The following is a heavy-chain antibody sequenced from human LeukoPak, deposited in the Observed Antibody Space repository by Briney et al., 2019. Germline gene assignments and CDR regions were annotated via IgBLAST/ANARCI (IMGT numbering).Heavy chain of an antibody. D-gene: IGHD6-25*01. CDR3: ARRAYSSAWGEGFDY. Sequence: SETLSLTCTVCSGSISSSNYYWGWIRQPPGKGLEWIGSIYYCGIPYYNPSLKSRVTLSVDTSKNQYSLKLTSVNAADTAVYYCARRAYSSAWGEGFDYWGQGTLVTVSS. CDR2: IYYCGIP. CDR1: SGSISSSNYY. V-gene: IGHV4-39*01. J-gene: IGHJ4*02.